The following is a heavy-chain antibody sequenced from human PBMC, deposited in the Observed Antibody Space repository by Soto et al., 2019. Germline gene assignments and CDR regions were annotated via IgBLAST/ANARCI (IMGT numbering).Heavy chain of an antibody. J-gene: IGHJ4*02. V-gene: IGHV3-33*06. Sequence: QVQLVESGGGVVQPGRSLRLSCAASGFTFSSYGMHWVRQAPGKGLEWVAVIWYDGSNKYYADSVKGRFTISRDNSKNTLYLQMNSLRAEDTAVYYCAKSAAGTGFDYWGQGTLVTVSS. CDR1: GFTFSSYG. D-gene: IGHD6-13*01. CDR2: IWYDGSNK. CDR3: AKSAAGTGFDY.